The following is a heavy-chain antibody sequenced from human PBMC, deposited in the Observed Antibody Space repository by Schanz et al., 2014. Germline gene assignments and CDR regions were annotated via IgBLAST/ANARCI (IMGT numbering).Heavy chain of an antibody. V-gene: IGHV1-46*01. CDR2: INPYDDTI. CDR3: ARDPWVGEKDAFDF. J-gene: IGHJ3*01. CDR1: NYIFTKYY. D-gene: IGHD3-10*01. Sequence: QVQLVQSGAEVKKPGASVKLSCKASNYIFTKYYIHCVRQAPGQGLEWMGLINPYDDTIDYAKKFQGRVTMTRHTSISTAYMELSSLRSEDAAVYYCARDPWVGEKDAFDFWGQGTMVIVSS.